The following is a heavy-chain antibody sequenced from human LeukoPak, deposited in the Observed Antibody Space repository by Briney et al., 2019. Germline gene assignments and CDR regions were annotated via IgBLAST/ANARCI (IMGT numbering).Heavy chain of an antibody. V-gene: IGHV3-74*01. Sequence: GGSLRLSCAASGFTFSSYWMHWVRQAPGKGLVWVSRIISDGSNTSYADSVKGRFTISRDNAKNTLYLQMNSLRAEDTAVYYCARALDIVATITPIDYWGQGTLVTVSS. CDR1: GFTFSSYW. CDR2: IISDGSNT. D-gene: IGHD5-12*01. CDR3: ARALDIVATITPIDY. J-gene: IGHJ4*02.